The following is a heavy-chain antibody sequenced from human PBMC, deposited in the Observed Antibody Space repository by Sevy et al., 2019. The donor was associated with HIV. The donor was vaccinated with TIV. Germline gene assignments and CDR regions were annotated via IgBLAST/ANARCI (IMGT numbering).Heavy chain of an antibody. Sequence: SETLSLTCTVSGGSISSYYWSWIRQPAGKGLEWIGRIYTSGSTNYNPSLKSRVTMSVDTSKNQFSLNLSSVTAADTAVYYCAREGPHCSGGSSYPSDYYYYYMDVWGKGTTVTVSS. CDR1: GGSISSYY. CDR2: IYTSGST. J-gene: IGHJ6*03. V-gene: IGHV4-4*07. CDR3: AREGPHCSGGSSYPSDYYYYYMDV. D-gene: IGHD2-15*01.